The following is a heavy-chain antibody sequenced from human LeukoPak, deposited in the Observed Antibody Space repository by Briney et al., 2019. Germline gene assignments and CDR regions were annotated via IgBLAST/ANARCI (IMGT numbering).Heavy chain of an antibody. CDR2: IYHSGST. V-gene: IGHV4-38-2*01. J-gene: IGHJ4*02. D-gene: IGHD7-27*01. CDR1: GYSIISGYY. CDR3: ARARATELGTFPSLDY. Sequence: SETLSLTCAVSGYSIISGYYWGWIRQPPGKGLEWIGSIYHSGSTYYNPSLKSRVTISVDTSKNQFSLKLSSVTAADTAVYYCARARATELGTFPSLDYWGQGTLVTVSS.